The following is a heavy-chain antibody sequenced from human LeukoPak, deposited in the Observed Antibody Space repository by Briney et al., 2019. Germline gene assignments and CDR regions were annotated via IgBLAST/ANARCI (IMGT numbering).Heavy chain of an antibody. CDR3: ARDQHGSGSYDFDY. V-gene: IGHV3-21*01. Sequence: GGSLRLSCAASGFTFSSYSMNWVRQAPGKGLEWVLSISSSSSYIYYADSVKGRFTISRDNAKNSLYLQMNSLRAEDTAVYYCARDQHGSGSYDFDYWGQGTLVTVSS. J-gene: IGHJ4*02. CDR2: ISSSSSYI. D-gene: IGHD3-10*01. CDR1: GFTFSSYS.